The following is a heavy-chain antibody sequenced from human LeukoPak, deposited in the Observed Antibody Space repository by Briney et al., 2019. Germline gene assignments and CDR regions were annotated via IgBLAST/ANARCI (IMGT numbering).Heavy chain of an antibody. J-gene: IGHJ4*02. V-gene: IGHV1-2*02. CDR3: ARSLYDGSGYYPY. CDR1: GYTFTGYY. Sequence: GASVKVSCKASGYTFTGYYMHWVRQAPGQGLEWMGWINPNSGGTNYAQKFQGRVTMTRDTSISTAYMELSKLRSDDTAVYYCARSLYDGSGYYPYWGQGTLVTVSS. D-gene: IGHD3-22*01. CDR2: INPNSGGT.